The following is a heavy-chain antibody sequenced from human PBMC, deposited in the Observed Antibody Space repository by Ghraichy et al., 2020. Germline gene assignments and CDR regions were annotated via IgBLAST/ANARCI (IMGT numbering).Heavy chain of an antibody. CDR1: GFTFSSYT. J-gene: IGHJ1*01. V-gene: IGHV3-21*01. Sequence: GGSLRLSCAASGFTFSSYTMNWIRQAPGKGLEWVSSISSSSGYIYYADSVKGRFTISRDNAKNSLYLQMNSLRAEDTAMYYCARLYSGGYYGYWGQGALANVSS. D-gene: IGHD1-26*01. CDR2: ISSSSGYI. CDR3: ARLYSGGYYGY.